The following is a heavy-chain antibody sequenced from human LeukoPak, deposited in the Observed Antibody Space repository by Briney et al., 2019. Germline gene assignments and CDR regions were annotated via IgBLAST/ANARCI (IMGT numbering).Heavy chain of an antibody. D-gene: IGHD3-10*01. Sequence: SETLSLNCTVSGCSILSGGYFWSWIGQHPVECLEWIGYIYYSGSTYYNPSLKSRVTISVDTSKNQFSLKLSSVTAADTAVYYCARDLNYYGSGELYDWGQGTLVTVSS. CDR3: ARDLNYYGSGELYD. V-gene: IGHV4-31*03. J-gene: IGHJ4*02. CDR1: GCSILSGGYF. CDR2: IYYSGST.